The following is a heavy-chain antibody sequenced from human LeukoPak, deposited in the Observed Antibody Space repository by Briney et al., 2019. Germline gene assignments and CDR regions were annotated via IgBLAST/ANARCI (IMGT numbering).Heavy chain of an antibody. D-gene: IGHD5-24*01. J-gene: IGHJ4*02. V-gene: IGHV4-39*01. CDR1: GGSISSSSYY. Sequence: SETLSLTCTVSGGSISSSSYYWGWIRQPPGKGLEWIGSIYYSGSTYYNPSLKSRVTISVDTSKNQFSLKLSSVTAADTAVYYCARFLRWLQFCDYWGQGTLVTVSS. CDR2: IYYSGST. CDR3: ARFLRWLQFCDY.